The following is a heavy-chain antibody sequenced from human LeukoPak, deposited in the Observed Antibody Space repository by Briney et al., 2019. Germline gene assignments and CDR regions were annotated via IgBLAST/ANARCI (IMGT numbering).Heavy chain of an antibody. CDR1: GGYISSYS. CDR2: IYYSGNT. V-gene: IGHV4-59*01. CDR3: ASTPALYYYGSGSYYGPYYYYYYMDV. D-gene: IGHD3-10*01. J-gene: IGHJ6*03. Sequence: SETLSLTCTVSGGYISSYSWSWIRQPPGKGLEWIGYIYYSGNTNYNPSLKSRVTISVDTSKNQFSLDLSSVTAADTAVYYCASTPALYYYGSGSYYGPYYYYYYMDVWGKGTTVTISS.